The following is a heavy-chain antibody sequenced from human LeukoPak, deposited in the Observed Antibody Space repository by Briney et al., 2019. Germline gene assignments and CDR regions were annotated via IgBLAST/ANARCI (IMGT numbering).Heavy chain of an antibody. D-gene: IGHD3-22*01. CDR3: ATPNPDSSGYYYLSQPDY. J-gene: IGHJ4*02. CDR1: GFTFSSYA. Sequence: GGSLRLSCAASGFTFSSYAMSWVRQAPGKGLEWVSTISGSGGSTYYADSVKGRFTISRDNSKNTLYLQMNSLRAEDTAVYYCATPNPDSSGYYYLSQPDYWGQGTLVTVSS. CDR2: ISGSGGST. V-gene: IGHV3-23*01.